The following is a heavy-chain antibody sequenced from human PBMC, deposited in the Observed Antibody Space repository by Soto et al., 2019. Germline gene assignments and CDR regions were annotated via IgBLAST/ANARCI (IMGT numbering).Heavy chain of an antibody. CDR1: GFNFISYA. D-gene: IGHD4-17*01. Sequence: GVSLRLSCTASGFNFISYAMSWVRKAPGKGLEWVSAISGSGGSTYYADSVKGRLTISRGNSKNTLYLQMNSLRAEDTAVYYYAKDFPPYYGDYEVVDYWGQGTLVTVTS. V-gene: IGHV3-23*01. CDR3: AKDFPPYYGDYEVVDY. CDR2: ISGSGGST. J-gene: IGHJ4*02.